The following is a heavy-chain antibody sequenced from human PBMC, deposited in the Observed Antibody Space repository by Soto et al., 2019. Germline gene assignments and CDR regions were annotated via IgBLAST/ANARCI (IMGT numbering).Heavy chain of an antibody. CDR1: GYTFTSYG. D-gene: IGHD2-15*01. J-gene: IGHJ5*02. CDR3: ARGFRVAATRWWFDP. Sequence: GASVKVSCKASGYTFTSYGISWVRQAPGQGLEWMGWISANNGNTNYAQKLQGRVTVTTDTSTSTAYMELRSLRSDDTAVYYCARGFRVAATRWWFDPWGQGTLVTVSS. V-gene: IGHV1-18*01. CDR2: ISANNGNT.